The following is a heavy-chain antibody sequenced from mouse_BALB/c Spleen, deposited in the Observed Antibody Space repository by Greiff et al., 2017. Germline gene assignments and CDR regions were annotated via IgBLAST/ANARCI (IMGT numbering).Heavy chain of an antibody. V-gene: IGHV5-4*02. J-gene: IGHJ4*01. CDR1: GFTFSDYY. D-gene: IGHD2-1*01. Sequence: EVQRVESGGGLVKPGGSLKLSCAASGFTFSDYYMYWVRQTPEKRLEWVATISDGGSYTYYPDSVKGRFTISRDNAKNNLYLQMSSLKSEDTAMYYCARDGVYGNYPYYAMDYWGQGTSVTVSS. CDR3: ARDGVYGNYPYYAMDY. CDR2: ISDGGSYT.